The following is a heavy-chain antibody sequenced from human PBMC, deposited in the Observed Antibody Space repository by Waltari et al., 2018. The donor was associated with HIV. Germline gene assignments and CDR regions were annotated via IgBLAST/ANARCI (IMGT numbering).Heavy chain of an antibody. D-gene: IGHD1-1*01. CDR1: GASISSRGSQ. J-gene: IGHJ3*02. CDR2: IHSGGST. V-gene: IGHV4-31*01. Sequence: QVQLQASGPGLVKPSQTLSLTCSVSGASISSRGSQWTWIRQHPGKGLELLGYIHSGGSTYYNPALKSLIVISMDTPTNQVSLRLRSVTAADTAVYYCARGMRWGTTLSGGAFDIWGQGTMVAVSS. CDR3: ARGMRWGTTLSGGAFDI.